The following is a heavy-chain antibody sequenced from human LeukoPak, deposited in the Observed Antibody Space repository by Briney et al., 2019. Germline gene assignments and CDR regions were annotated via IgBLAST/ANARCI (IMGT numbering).Heavy chain of an antibody. CDR2: IYYSGST. V-gene: IGHV4-39*07. CDR1: GGSISSSSYY. Sequence: NPSETLSLTCTVSGGSISSSSYYWGWIRQPPGKGLEWIGSIYYSGSTYYNPSLKSRVTISVDTSKNQFSLKLSSVTAADTAVYYCATGSGGFGELLLNWFDPWGQGTLVTVSS. D-gene: IGHD3-10*01. CDR3: ATGSGGFGELLLNWFDP. J-gene: IGHJ5*02.